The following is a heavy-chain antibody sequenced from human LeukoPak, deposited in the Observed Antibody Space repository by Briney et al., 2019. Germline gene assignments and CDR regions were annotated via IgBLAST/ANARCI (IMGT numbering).Heavy chain of an antibody. CDR3: AREHYFYHMDG. Sequence: GGSLRLSCAASGFTFISYGMHWVRQAPGKVLEWVANVNQGGTGKYYVDSVKGRFTISRDNAENSLYLQMNSLRAEDTAVYYCAREHYFYHMDGWGEGTTVTVSS. V-gene: IGHV3-7*01. J-gene: IGHJ6*03. CDR1: GFTFISYG. CDR2: VNQGGTGK.